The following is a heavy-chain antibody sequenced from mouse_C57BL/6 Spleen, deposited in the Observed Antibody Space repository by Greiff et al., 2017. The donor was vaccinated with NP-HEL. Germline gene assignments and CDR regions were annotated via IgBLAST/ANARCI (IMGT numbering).Heavy chain of an antibody. CDR1: GYSFTGYF. J-gene: IGHJ2*01. V-gene: IGHV1-20*01. Sequence: EVKLVESGPELVKPGDSVKISCKASGYSFTGYFMNWVMQSHGKSLEWIGRINPYNGDTCYNQKFKGKATLTVDKSSSTAHMELRSLTSEDSAVYYCARADYDFYYFDYWGQGTTLTVSS. CDR3: ARADYDFYYFDY. CDR2: INPYNGDT. D-gene: IGHD2-4*01.